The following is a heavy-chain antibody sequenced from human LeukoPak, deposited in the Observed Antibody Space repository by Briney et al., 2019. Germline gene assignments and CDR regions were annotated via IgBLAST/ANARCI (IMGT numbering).Heavy chain of an antibody. CDR3: ARSLVVPAATTTYYYYYGMDV. J-gene: IGHJ6*02. CDR2: INHSGST. D-gene: IGHD2-2*01. CDR1: GGSFSGYY. V-gene: IGHV4-34*01. Sequence: SETLSLTCAVYGGSFSGYYWSWIRQPPGKGLEWIGEINHSGSTNYNPSLKSRVTISVDTSKNQLSLKLSSVTAADTAVYYCARSLVVPAATTTYYYYYGMDVWGQGTTVTVSS.